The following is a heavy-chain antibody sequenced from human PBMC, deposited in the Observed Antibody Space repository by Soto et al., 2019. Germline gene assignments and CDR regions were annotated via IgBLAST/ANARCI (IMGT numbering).Heavy chain of an antibody. CDR2: IYYSGST. D-gene: IGHD1-26*01. CDR3: ARAWWELDY. CDR1: GGSVSSGSYY. Sequence: PSETLSLTCTVSGGSVSSGSYYWSWIRQPPGKGLGWIGYIYYSGSTNYNPSLKSRVTISVDTSKNQFSLKLSSVTAADTAVYYCARAWWELDYWGQGTLVTVSS. V-gene: IGHV4-61*01. J-gene: IGHJ4*02.